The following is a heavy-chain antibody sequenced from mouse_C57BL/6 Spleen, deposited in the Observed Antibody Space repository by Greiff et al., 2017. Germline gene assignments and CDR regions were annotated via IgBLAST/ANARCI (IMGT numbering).Heavy chain of an antibody. V-gene: IGHV1-62-2*01. Sequence: VQLQQSGAELVKPGASVKLSCKASGYTFTEYTIHWVKQRSGQGLEWIGWFYPGSGSIKYNEKFKDKATLTAAKSSSTVYMALSRLTPEISAVYFWARHEDYCGSCSWFAYWGQGTLVTVSA. CDR2: FYPGSGSI. D-gene: IGHD1-1*01. CDR3: ARHEDYCGSCSWFAY. J-gene: IGHJ3*01. CDR1: GYTFTEYT.